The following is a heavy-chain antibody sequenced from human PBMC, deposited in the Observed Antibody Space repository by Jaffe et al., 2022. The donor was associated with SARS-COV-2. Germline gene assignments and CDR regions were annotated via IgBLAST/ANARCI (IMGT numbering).Heavy chain of an antibody. CDR2: IKQDGSEK. J-gene: IGHJ4*02. V-gene: IGHV3-7*01. CDR3: ARDYGIAAAGTSAFDY. CDR1: GFTFSSYW. D-gene: IGHD6-13*01. Sequence: EVQLVESGGGLVQPGGSLRLSCAASGFTFSSYWMSWVRQAPGKGLEWVANIKQDGSEKYYVDSVKGRFTISRDNAKNSLYLQMNSLRAEDTAVYYCARDYGIAAAGTSAFDYWGQGTLVTVSS.